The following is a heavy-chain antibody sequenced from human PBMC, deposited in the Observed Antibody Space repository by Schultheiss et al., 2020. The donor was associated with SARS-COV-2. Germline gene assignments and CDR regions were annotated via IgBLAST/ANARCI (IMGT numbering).Heavy chain of an antibody. CDR3: ARVRGKDGMDV. CDR2: IYYSGST. D-gene: IGHD4-23*01. CDR1: GGSISSYY. J-gene: IGHJ6*02. Sequence: SETLSLTCTVSGGSISSYYWSWIRQPPGKGLEWIGYIYYSGSTNYNPSLKSRVTISVDTSKNQFSLKLGSVTAADAAVYYCARVRGKDGMDVWGQGTTVTVSS. V-gene: IGHV4-59*08.